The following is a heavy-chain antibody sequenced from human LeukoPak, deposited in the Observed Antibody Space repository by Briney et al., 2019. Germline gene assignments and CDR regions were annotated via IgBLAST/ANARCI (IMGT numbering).Heavy chain of an antibody. CDR2: ISWNSGSI. CDR1: GFTFDDYA. V-gene: IGHV3-9*01. CDR3: ARDRIAAGGRGWGSAEYFQH. Sequence: GRSLRLSCAASGFTFDDYAMHWVRQAPGKGLEWVSGISWNSGSIGYADSVKGRFTISRDNAKNSLYLQMNSLRAEDTALYYCARDRIAAGGRGWGSAEYFQHWGQGTLVTVSS. J-gene: IGHJ1*01. D-gene: IGHD6-13*01.